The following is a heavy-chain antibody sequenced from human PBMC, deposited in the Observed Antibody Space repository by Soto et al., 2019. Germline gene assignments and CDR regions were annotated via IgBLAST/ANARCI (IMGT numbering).Heavy chain of an antibody. V-gene: IGHV4-59*08. J-gene: IGHJ4*02. Sequence: PSETLSLTCTVSGGSISSYYWSWIRQPPGKGLEWIGSIYYSGSTNYNPSLKSRVTISVDTSKNQFSLKLSSVTAADTAVYYCARPHFTMVRGVRTYYFDYWGQGTLVTVSS. CDR2: IYYSGST. CDR1: GGSISSYY. CDR3: ARPHFTMVRGVRTYYFDY. D-gene: IGHD3-10*01.